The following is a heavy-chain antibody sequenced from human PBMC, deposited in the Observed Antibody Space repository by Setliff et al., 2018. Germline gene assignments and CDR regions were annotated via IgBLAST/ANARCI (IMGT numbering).Heavy chain of an antibody. D-gene: IGHD4-4*01. CDR1: GGSFSGYY. Sequence: TSETLSLTCAVYGGSFSGYYWSWIRQPPGKGLEWIGEINHSGSTNYNPSLKSRVTISVDTSKNQFSLKLSSVTAADTAVYYCARAYSYYYYYMDVWGKGTTVTVS. CDR2: INHSGST. J-gene: IGHJ6*03. V-gene: IGHV4-34*01. CDR3: ARAYSYYYYYMDV.